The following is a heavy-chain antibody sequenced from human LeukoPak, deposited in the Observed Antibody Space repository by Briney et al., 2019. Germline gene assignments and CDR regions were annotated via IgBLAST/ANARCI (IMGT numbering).Heavy chain of an antibody. J-gene: IGHJ4*02. CDR3: AKDPIEYSSGWYLGY. V-gene: IGHV3-30*02. D-gene: IGHD6-19*01. Sequence: HPGGSLRLSCAASGFTFSTFGMHWVRKAPGKGLEWVAFIRYDGSNKYYANSVKGRFTISRDNSKNTLYLQMNSLRAEDTAVYYCAKDPIEYSSGWYLGYWGQGTLVTVSS. CDR2: IRYDGSNK. CDR1: GFTFSTFG.